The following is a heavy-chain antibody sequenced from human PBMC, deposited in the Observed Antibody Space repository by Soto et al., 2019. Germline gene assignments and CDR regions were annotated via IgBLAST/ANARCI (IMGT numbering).Heavy chain of an antibody. Sequence: QVQLVESGGGVVQPGGSLRLSCAASGFIFNNYAMHWVRQAPGKGLEWVAGISYDGSNKYYADSVKGRFTISRDNSKNTLYLQMNSLGAEDTDVYYCASQLLTIGSFDYWGQGTLVTVSS. D-gene: IGHD2-2*01. CDR3: ASQLLTIGSFDY. CDR1: GFIFNNYA. CDR2: ISYDGSNK. J-gene: IGHJ4*02. V-gene: IGHV3-30-3*01.